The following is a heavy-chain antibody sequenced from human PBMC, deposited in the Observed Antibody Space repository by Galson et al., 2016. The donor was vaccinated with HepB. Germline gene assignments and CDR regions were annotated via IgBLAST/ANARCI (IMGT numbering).Heavy chain of an antibody. CDR2: IDHSGST. J-gene: IGHJ6*02. CDR3: ARGPGDDLWFGEGLYYSGMDV. CDR1: GGSFSDYY. V-gene: IGHV4-34*01. Sequence: ETLSLTCAVYGGSFSDYYWSWIRQPPGKGLEWFGEIDHSGSTNYNPSPESRVTIPVDTSKNQFSLKLSSVTAADTAVYYCARGPGDDLWFGEGLYYSGMDVWGQGTTVTVSS. D-gene: IGHD3-10*01.